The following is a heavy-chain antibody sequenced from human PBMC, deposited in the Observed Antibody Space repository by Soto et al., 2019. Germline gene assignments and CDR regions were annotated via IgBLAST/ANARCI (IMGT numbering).Heavy chain of an antibody. Sequence: SETLSLTCTVSGASGSSRSHYWAWIRQPPGKGVEWISSIHYTGNKHYSPSLKSRLTISIDTSRNPFSLTLNSVTAANTAVYYCARQGADPSTWSGGGFLDFWGQGILVTVYS. J-gene: IGHJ4*02. CDR1: GASGSSRSHY. CDR3: ARQGADPSTWSGGGFLDF. D-gene: IGHD6-13*01. CDR2: IHYTGNK. V-gene: IGHV4-39*01.